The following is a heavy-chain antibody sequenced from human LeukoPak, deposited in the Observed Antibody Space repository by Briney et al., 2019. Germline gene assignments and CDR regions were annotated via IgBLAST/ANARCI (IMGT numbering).Heavy chain of an antibody. CDR2: FYSTGST. CDR3: ARVRRDYSFGSNGLDV. Sequence: SETLSLTYTVSGGSISNFYWTWIRQPPGKGLEWIGYFYSTGSTTYNPSLESRVTISLDTSKNQFSLKLRFVTAADTAVYYCARVRRDYSFGSNGLDVWGRGTTVTVSS. V-gene: IGHV4-59*01. CDR1: GGSISNFY. J-gene: IGHJ6*01. D-gene: IGHD5-18*01.